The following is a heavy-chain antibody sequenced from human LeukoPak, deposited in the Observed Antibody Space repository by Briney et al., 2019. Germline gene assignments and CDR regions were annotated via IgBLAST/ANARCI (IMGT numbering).Heavy chain of an antibody. CDR3: ARHRGTYYYDSSGPLVEYFDY. CDR2: IYYSGRT. CDR1: GGSISSYY. Sequence: SETLSLTCTVSGGSISSYYWSWIRQPPGKGLEWIGYIYYSGRTKYNPSLKSRVTISVDTSKNQFSLKLSSVTAADTAVYYCARHRGTYYYDSSGPLVEYFDYWGQGTLVTVSS. J-gene: IGHJ4*02. V-gene: IGHV4-59*08. D-gene: IGHD3-22*01.